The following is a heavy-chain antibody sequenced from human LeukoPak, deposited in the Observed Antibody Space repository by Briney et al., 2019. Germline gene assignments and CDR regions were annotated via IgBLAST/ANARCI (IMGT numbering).Heavy chain of an antibody. J-gene: IGHJ4*02. V-gene: IGHV3-30*03. CDR2: ISYDGSNK. D-gene: IGHD3-9*01. CDR1: GFTFSSYG. CDR3: EIDDTAFDY. Sequence: PGGSLRLSCAASGFTFSSYGMHWVRQAPGKGLEWVAVISYDGSNKYYADSVKGRFTISRDNSKNTLYLQMNSLRAEDTAVYYCEIDDTAFDYWGQGTLVTVSS.